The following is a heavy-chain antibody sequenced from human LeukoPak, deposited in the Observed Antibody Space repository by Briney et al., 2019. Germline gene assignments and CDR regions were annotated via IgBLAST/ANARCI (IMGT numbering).Heavy chain of an antibody. V-gene: IGHV3-7*03. Sequence: GGSLRLSCAVSGFTFSNYWMSWVRQSPGKGLEWVASIKQDGSDKYYVDSVKGRFTISRDNAKNSLYLQMNSLRAEDTAVYYCARMDYYDSSGYGLYYYYYGMDVWGQGTTVTVSS. CDR2: IKQDGSDK. CDR1: GFTFSNYW. J-gene: IGHJ6*02. D-gene: IGHD3-22*01. CDR3: ARMDYYDSSGYGLYYYYYGMDV.